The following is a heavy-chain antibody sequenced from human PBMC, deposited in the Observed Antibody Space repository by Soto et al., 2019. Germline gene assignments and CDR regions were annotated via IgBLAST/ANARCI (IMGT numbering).Heavy chain of an antibody. CDR3: AXALGTPAASRGWGAFDI. CDR1: GGSVSSGSYY. Sequence: PSETLSLTWTVSGGSVSSGSYYWSWIRQPPGKGLEWIGYIYYSGSTNYNPSLKSRVTISVDTSKNQFSLKLSSVTAADTAVYYCAXALGTPAASRGWGAFDIWGQGTMVTVSS. CDR2: IYYSGST. J-gene: IGHJ3*02. D-gene: IGHD2-15*01. V-gene: IGHV4-61*01.